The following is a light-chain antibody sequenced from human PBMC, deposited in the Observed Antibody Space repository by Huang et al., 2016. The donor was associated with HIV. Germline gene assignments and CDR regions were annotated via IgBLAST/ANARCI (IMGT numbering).Light chain of an antibody. CDR3: QQYNKWPRT. Sequence: EIVMTQSPATLSVSPGERATLSCRANQSVNVNLAWYQHKPGQPPRLLIYGASTRAAGDAARFNASGSGTEFTLTINSLQSEDFAVYYCQQYNKWPRTFGQGTKVDVK. CDR2: GAS. CDR1: QSVNVN. V-gene: IGKV3-15*01. J-gene: IGKJ3*01.